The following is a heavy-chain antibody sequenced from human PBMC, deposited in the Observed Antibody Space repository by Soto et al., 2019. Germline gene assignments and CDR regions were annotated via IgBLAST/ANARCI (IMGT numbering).Heavy chain of an antibody. J-gene: IGHJ6*02. D-gene: IGHD3-10*01. V-gene: IGHV1-18*04. Sequence: ASVKVSCKPSGYTFTGYYMHWVRQAPGQGLEWMGWISAYNGNTNYAQKLQGRVTMTTDTSTSTAYMELRSLRSDDTAVYYCAREWFGELSDYYGMDVWGQGTTVTVSS. CDR1: GYTFTGYY. CDR2: ISAYNGNT. CDR3: AREWFGELSDYYGMDV.